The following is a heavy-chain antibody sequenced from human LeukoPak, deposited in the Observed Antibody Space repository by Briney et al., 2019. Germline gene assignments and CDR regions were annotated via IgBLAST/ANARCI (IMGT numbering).Heavy chain of an antibody. CDR3: TTRSGDFWSGFVN. V-gene: IGHV1-24*01. D-gene: IGHD3-3*01. J-gene: IGHJ4*02. CDR2: FDPEEAKM. CDR1: GHSLSELS. Sequence: ASVTVSCKVSGHSLSELSIQWVRQAPGKGRECLGGFDPEEAKMVYAQNFQGRVTMTEDTSTQTAYMELSGLTSDDTAVYYCTTRSGDFWSGFVNWGQGTLVTVSS.